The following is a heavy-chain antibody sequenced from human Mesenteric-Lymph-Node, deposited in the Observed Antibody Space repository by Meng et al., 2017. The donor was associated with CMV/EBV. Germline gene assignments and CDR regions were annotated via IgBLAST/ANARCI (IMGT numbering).Heavy chain of an antibody. D-gene: IGHD2-8*01. J-gene: IGHJ4*02. V-gene: IGHV1-69*11. CDR2: IIPLLHKA. CDR1: GDTLNTHV. CDR3: ADDNRDEAVGLILHQ. Sequence: SVKVSCKTSGDTLNTHVISWLRQSPAQGLEWMGRIIPLLHKADYAQKFQDRLTITADESTRTVYMELSSLRSEDTAVYYCADDNRDEAVGLILHQWGQGTLVTV.